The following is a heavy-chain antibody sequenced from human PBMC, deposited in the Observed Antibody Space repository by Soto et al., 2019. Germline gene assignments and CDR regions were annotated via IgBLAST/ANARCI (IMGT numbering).Heavy chain of an antibody. D-gene: IGHD6-6*01. J-gene: IGHJ6*03. CDR1: GFTFSSYA. CDR3: AKEGGVGSSSGISVYEYYYMDV. V-gene: IGHV3-23*01. Sequence: GGSLRLSCAASGFTFSSYAMSWVRQAPGKGLEWVSAISGSGGSTYYADSVKGRFTISRDNSKNTLYLQMNSLRAEDTAVYYCAKEGGVGSSSGISVYEYYYMDVWGKGT. CDR2: ISGSGGST.